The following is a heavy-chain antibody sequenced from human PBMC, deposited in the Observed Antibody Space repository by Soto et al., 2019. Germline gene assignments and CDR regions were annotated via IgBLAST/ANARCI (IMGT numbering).Heavy chain of an antibody. CDR2: ISSSSSSI. D-gene: IGHD3-9*01. J-gene: IGHJ5*02. Sequence: EVQLVESGGGLVQPGGSLRLSCAASGFTFSSYSMNWVRQAPGKGLEWVSHISSSSSSIYYADSVRGRFTISRDNAKNSLYLPMNSLRDEDTAVYYSVREYDILTGYYNGGWFDPWGQGTLVTVSS. CDR3: VREYDILTGYYNGGWFDP. CDR1: GFTFSSYS. V-gene: IGHV3-48*02.